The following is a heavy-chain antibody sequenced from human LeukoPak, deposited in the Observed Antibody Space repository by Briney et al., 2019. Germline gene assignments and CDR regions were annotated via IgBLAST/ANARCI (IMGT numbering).Heavy chain of an antibody. Sequence: SETLSLTCTVSGGSISSSSYYWGWIRQPPGKGLEWIGSIYYSGSTYYNPSLKSRVTISLDTSKNQFSLKLSSVTAADTAVYYCARSDYYGSGPYYMDVWGKGTTVTVSS. D-gene: IGHD3-10*01. CDR2: IYYSGST. J-gene: IGHJ6*03. CDR3: ARSDYYGSGPYYMDV. CDR1: GGSISSSSYY. V-gene: IGHV4-39*07.